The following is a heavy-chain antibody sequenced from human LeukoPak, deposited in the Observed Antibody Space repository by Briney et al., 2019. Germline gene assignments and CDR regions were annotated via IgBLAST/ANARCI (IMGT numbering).Heavy chain of an antibody. V-gene: IGHV3-74*01. Sequence: GGSLRLSCAASGFAFSSYCMHWVRQAPGKGLVWVSRINSDGSSTNYADSVKGRFTISRDNAKNTLYLQMNSLRAEDTAVYYCARVIDSNSWYFDLWGRGNLVTVPS. D-gene: IGHD6-13*01. CDR2: INSDGSST. J-gene: IGHJ2*01. CDR1: GFAFSSYC. CDR3: ARVIDSNSWYFDL.